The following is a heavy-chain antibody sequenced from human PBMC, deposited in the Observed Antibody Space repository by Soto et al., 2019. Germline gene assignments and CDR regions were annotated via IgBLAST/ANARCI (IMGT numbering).Heavy chain of an antibody. J-gene: IGHJ4*02. D-gene: IGHD2-2*01. Sequence: QVQLVQSGAEVKKPGSSVKVSCKASGGTFSSYTISWVRQAPGQGLEWMGRIIPILGIANYAQKFQGRVTITADKSTSTAYMELSSLRSEDTAVYYCAREDCSSTSCWGGSSYWGQGTLVTVSS. V-gene: IGHV1-69*08. CDR2: IIPILGIA. CDR3: AREDCSSTSCWGGSSY. CDR1: GGTFSSYT.